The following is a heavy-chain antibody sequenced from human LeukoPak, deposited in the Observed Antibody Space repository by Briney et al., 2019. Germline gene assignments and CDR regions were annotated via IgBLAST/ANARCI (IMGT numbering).Heavy chain of an antibody. CDR1: GYTFTGYY. V-gene: IGHV1-2*02. Sequence: ASVKVSCKASGYTFTGYYMHWVRQAPGQGLEWMRWINPNSGGTNYAQKFQGRVTMTRDTSISTAYMELSRLRSDDTAVYYCAREGRGYYDSSGYYWWGQGTLVTVSS. J-gene: IGHJ4*02. CDR2: INPNSGGT. CDR3: AREGRGYYDSSGYYW. D-gene: IGHD3-22*01.